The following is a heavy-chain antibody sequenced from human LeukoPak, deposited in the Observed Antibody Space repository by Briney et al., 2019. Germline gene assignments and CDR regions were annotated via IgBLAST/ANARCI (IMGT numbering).Heavy chain of an antibody. CDR2: MNPNSGNT. D-gene: IGHD1-26*01. CDR3: ARDQWELPDY. J-gene: IGHJ4*02. V-gene: IGHV1-8*01. Sequence: GASVKVSCKASGYTFTSYDINWVRQATGQGLEWMGWMNPNSGNTGYAQKLQGRVTMTTDTSTSTAYMELRSLRSDDTAVYYCARDQWELPDYWGQGTLVTVSS. CDR1: GYTFTSYD.